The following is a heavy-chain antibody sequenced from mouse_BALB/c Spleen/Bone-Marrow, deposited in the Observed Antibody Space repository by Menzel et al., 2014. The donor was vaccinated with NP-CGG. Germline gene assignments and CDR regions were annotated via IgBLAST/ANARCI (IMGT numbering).Heavy chain of an antibody. CDR3: ARQGDGYYDY. CDR2: IRSGGRYT. CDR1: GFTFSSYA. J-gene: IGHJ2*01. D-gene: IGHD2-3*01. V-gene: IGHV5-9-3*01. Sequence: EVKLMESGGNLVKPGGSLKLSCASSGFTFSSYAMSWVRQTPEKRLDWVATIRSGGRYTYYPDSVKGRFNISRDNAKSTLYLQMRSLRSEGTAMYYRARQGDGYYDYWGQGTTLTVSS.